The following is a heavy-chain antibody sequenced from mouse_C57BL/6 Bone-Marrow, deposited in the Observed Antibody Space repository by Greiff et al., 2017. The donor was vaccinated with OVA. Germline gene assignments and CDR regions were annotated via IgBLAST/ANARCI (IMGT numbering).Heavy chain of an antibody. CDR2: IYPRSGNT. J-gene: IGHJ2*01. CDR1: GYTFTSYG. Sequence: QVQLKQSGAELARPGASVKLSCKASGYTFTSYGISWVKQRTGQGLEWIGEIYPRSGNTYYNEKFKGKATLTADKSSSTAYMELRSLTSEDSAVYFCARSGSGYGNYWGQGTTLTVSS. V-gene: IGHV1-81*01. CDR3: ARSGSGYGNY. D-gene: IGHD3-2*02.